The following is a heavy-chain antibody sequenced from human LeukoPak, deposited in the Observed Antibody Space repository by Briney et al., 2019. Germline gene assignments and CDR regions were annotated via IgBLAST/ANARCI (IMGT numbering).Heavy chain of an antibody. CDR1: GGSISSYY. CDR3: ARRGSLGYCSSTGCGGPNWFDP. Sequence: SETLSLTCTVSGGSISSYYWSWIRQPPGKGLEWIGYIYYSGSTNYNPSLKSRVTISVDTSKNQFSLKLSSVTAADTAVYYCARRGSLGYCSSTGCGGPNWFDPWGQGTLVTVSS. V-gene: IGHV4-59*08. D-gene: IGHD2-2*01. CDR2: IYYSGST. J-gene: IGHJ5*02.